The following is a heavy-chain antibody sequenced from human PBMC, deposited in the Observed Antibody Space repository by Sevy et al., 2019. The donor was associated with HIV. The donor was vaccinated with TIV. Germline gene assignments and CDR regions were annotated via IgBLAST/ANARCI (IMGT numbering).Heavy chain of an antibody. CDR2: IYYSGST. Sequence: SETLSLTCTVSGGSISSSSYYWGWIRQPPGKGLEWIGSIYYSGSTYYNPSLKSRVTISVDTSKNQFSLKLSSVTAADTAVYYCASLHLGYCSGGSCYHFDYWGLGTLVTVSS. V-gene: IGHV4-39*01. CDR3: ASLHLGYCSGGSCYHFDY. J-gene: IGHJ4*02. CDR1: GGSISSSSYY. D-gene: IGHD2-15*01.